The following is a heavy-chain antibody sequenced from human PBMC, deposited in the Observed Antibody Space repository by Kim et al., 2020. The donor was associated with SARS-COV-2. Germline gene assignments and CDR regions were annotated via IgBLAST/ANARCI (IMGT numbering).Heavy chain of an antibody. V-gene: IGHV3-9*01. Sequence: GGSLRLSCIASGSTFGDYGMHWVRQVPGKGLEWVAGIGWNGVSVGYADSVKGRFTISRDNAKNSLHVQMNSLKPEDTALYYCAKAAFRYSGANDVFDLWGQGTMVTVSS. CDR2: IGWNGVSV. D-gene: IGHD3-9*01. CDR1: GSTFGDYG. CDR3: AKAAFRYSGANDVFDL. J-gene: IGHJ3*01.